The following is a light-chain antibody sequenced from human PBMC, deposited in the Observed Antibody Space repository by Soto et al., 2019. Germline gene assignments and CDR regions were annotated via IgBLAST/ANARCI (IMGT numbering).Light chain of an antibody. Sequence: DIQMTQSPSTLSASVGDRVTITCRASQSISSWLAWYQQKPGKDPKLLIYDASSLESGVPSRFSGSGSGTEFTLTISSLQPDDFATYYCQQYNSYSVTFGQGTKVEIK. V-gene: IGKV1-5*01. CDR3: QQYNSYSVT. CDR2: DAS. CDR1: QSISSW. J-gene: IGKJ1*01.